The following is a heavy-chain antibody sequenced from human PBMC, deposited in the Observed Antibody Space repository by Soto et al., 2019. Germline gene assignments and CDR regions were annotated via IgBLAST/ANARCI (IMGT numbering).Heavy chain of an antibody. J-gene: IGHJ6*02. CDR3: ARGPNDSSGYYHYGMDV. V-gene: IGHV4-4*07. D-gene: IGHD3-22*01. Sequence: SETLSLTCTVSGGSISSYYWSWIRQPAGKGLEWIGRIYTSGSTNYNPSLKSRVTMSVDTSKNQFSLKLSSVTAADTAVYYCARGPNDSSGYYHYGMDVSGQGTTVTVSS. CDR1: GGSISSYY. CDR2: IYTSGST.